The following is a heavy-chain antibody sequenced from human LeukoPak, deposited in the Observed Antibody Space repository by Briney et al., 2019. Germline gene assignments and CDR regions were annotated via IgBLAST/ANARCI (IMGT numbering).Heavy chain of an antibody. CDR3: ARLSVDYDILTGLYYYMDV. Sequence: ASVKVSCKASGYTFTGYYMHWVRQAPGQGLEWMGWMNPNSDNTAYAQKFQGRVTMTRNTSISTAYMELSSLRSEDTAVYYCARLSVDYDILTGLYYYMDVWGKGTTVTISS. V-gene: IGHV1-8*02. CDR1: GYTFTGYY. J-gene: IGHJ6*03. CDR2: MNPNSDNT. D-gene: IGHD3-9*01.